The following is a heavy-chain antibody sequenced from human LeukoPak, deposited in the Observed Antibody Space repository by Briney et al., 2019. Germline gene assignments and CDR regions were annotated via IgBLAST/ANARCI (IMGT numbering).Heavy chain of an antibody. CDR1: GGSISSYY. V-gene: IGHV4-59*08. J-gene: IGHJ4*02. CDR3: ARGVAGDFDY. Sequence: SETLSLTCTVSGGSISSYYWSWIRQPPGKGLEWIGYIYYSGSTNYNPSLKSRVTISVDTSKNQFSLKLSSVTAADTAVYYCARGVAGDFDYWGQGTLVTVSS. D-gene: IGHD6-19*01. CDR2: IYYSGST.